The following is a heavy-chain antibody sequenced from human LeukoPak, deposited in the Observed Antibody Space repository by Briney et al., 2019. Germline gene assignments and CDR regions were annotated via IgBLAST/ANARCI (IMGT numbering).Heavy chain of an antibody. CDR3: ASIIAARQWYFDY. CDR1: GGSISSSSYY. J-gene: IGHJ4*02. Sequence: SETLSLTCTVSGGSISSSSYYWGWIRQPPGKGLEWIGSIYYSGSTYYNPSLKSRVTISVDTSKNQFSLKLNSVTAADTAVYYCASIIAARQWYFDYWGQGTLVTVFS. D-gene: IGHD6-6*01. CDR2: IYYSGST. V-gene: IGHV4-39*01.